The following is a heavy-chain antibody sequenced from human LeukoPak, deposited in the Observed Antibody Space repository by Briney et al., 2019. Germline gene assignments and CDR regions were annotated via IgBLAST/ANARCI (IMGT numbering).Heavy chain of an antibody. J-gene: IGHJ4*02. Sequence: GGSLRLSCGASGITFSSYSMNWVRRAPGKGLEWVSYISSSGSTKYYADSVKGRFTISRDDARKSLYLQMNSLRAEDTAVYFCARGGLSIMGYWGQGTLVTVSS. D-gene: IGHD2/OR15-2a*01. V-gene: IGHV3-48*01. CDR3: ARGGLSIMGY. CDR1: GITFSSYS. CDR2: ISSSGSTK.